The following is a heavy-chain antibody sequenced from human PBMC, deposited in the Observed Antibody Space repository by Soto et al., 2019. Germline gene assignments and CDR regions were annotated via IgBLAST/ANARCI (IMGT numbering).Heavy chain of an antibody. V-gene: IGHV4-4*07. Sequence: SETLSLTCTVSGGSISCYYWSWIRQPAGKGLEWIGRIYTSGSTNYNPSLKSRVTMSVDTSKNQFSLKLSSVTAADTAVYYCASDGGSYPYYIDYWGQGTLVTVSS. CDR1: GGSISCYY. J-gene: IGHJ4*02. D-gene: IGHD1-26*01. CDR3: ASDGGSYPYYIDY. CDR2: IYTSGST.